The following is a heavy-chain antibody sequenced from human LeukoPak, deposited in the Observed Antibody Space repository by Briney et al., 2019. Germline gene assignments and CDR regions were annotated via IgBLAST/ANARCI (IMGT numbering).Heavy chain of an antibody. CDR1: GYTFTSYY. CDR2: INPSGGST. CDR3: ARELLRDYFDY. D-gene: IGHD1-26*01. J-gene: IGHJ4*02. Sequence: GASVKVSCKASGYTFTSYYIHWVRQAPGQGLEWMGIINPSGGSTSYAQKFQGRVTMTRDTSTSTVYMELSSLRSEDTAVYYCARELLRDYFDYWGQGTLVTASS. V-gene: IGHV1-46*01.